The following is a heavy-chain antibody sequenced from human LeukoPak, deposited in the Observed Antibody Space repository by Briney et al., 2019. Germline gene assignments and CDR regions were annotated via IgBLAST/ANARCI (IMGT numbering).Heavy chain of an antibody. J-gene: IGHJ4*02. CDR3: ARSSWRYYYGSGSYYNNLYY. CDR1: GYTFTSYA. D-gene: IGHD3-10*01. CDR2: INTNTGNP. Sequence: ASVKVSCKASGYTFTSYAMNWVRQAPGQGLEWMGWINTNTGNPTYAQGFTGRFVFSLDTSVSTAYLQISSLKAEDTAVYYCARSSWRYYYGSGSYYNNLYYWGQGTLVTVSS. V-gene: IGHV7-4-1*02.